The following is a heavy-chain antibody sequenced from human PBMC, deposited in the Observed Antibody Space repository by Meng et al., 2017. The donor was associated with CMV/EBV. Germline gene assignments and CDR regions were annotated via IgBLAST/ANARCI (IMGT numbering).Heavy chain of an antibody. CDR2: IRYDGGKE. CDR1: GFTFSSYG. D-gene: IGHD2-2*01. V-gene: IGHV3-30*02. J-gene: IGHJ6*02. CDR3: TKDRREWGVSCTMDV. Sequence: GESLMISCAASGFTFSSYGMHWVRLAPGKGLEWVAFIRYDGGKEYYEDSVKGRFTISRDNSENTLYLQMNSLRAEDTAVYYCTKDRREWGVSCTMDVWGQGTTVTVSS.